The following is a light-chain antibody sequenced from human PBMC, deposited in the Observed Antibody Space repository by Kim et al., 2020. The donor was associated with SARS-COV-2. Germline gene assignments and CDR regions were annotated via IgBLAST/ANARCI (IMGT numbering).Light chain of an antibody. CDR2: WAS. Sequence: ATINCKSSQSVLYTSKNKSYLAWYQQKPGQPPRLLIYWASTRESGVPDRFSGSGSGTDFTLTISSLQAEDVAVYYCQQYYSSPLTFGGGTKVDIK. CDR1: QSVLYTSKNKSY. J-gene: IGKJ4*02. CDR3: QQYYSSPLT. V-gene: IGKV4-1*01.